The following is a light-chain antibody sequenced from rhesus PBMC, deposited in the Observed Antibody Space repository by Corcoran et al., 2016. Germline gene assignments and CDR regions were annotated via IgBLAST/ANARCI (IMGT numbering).Light chain of an antibody. J-gene: IGKJ1*01. CDR3: QRHNYCPWT. Sequence: DIQMTQSPSSLSASVGDTVTITCQASQAINKYLAWYQQKPGRAPKLLVYDASHLESGVPARFGGSGAGTEFTLTISSLQPEDFATYYCQRHNYCPWTFGQGTKVEVK. V-gene: IGKV1S14*01. CDR1: QAINKY. CDR2: DAS.